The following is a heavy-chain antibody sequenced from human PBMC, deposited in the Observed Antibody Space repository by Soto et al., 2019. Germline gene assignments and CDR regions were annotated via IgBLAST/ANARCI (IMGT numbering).Heavy chain of an antibody. V-gene: IGHV4-59*08. CDR3: ARQTDILTGYGLDY. CDR2: IYYSGST. CDR1: GGSISSYY. Sequence: PSETLSLTCTVSGGSISSYYWSWIRQPPGKGLEWIGYIYYSGSTNYNPSLKSRVTISVDTSKNQFSLKLSSVTAADTAVYYCARQTDILTGYGLDYWGQGTLVTVSS. D-gene: IGHD3-9*01. J-gene: IGHJ4*02.